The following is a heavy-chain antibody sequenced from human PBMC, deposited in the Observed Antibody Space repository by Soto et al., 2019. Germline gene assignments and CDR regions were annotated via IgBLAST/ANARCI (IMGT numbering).Heavy chain of an antibody. D-gene: IGHD6-6*01. CDR1: GYTFTGYY. CDR3: ARSTHSSYDAFDI. J-gene: IGHJ3*02. V-gene: IGHV1-2*04. Sequence: ASVKVSCKDSGYTFTGYYMHWVRQAPGQGLEWMGWINPNSGGTNYAQKFQGWVTMTRDTSISTAYMELSRLRSDDTAVYYCARSTHSSYDAFDIWGQGTMVTVSS. CDR2: INPNSGGT.